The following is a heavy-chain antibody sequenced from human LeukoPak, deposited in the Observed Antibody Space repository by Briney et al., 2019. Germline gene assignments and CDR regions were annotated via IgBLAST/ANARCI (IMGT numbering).Heavy chain of an antibody. Sequence: GASVKVSCKASGYTFTSYGISWVRQAPGQGLEWMGWISAYNGNTNYAQKLQGRVTMTTDTSTSTAYMELRSLRSDDTAVYYCARGHSVVWFGEPAYFDYWGQGTLVTVSS. V-gene: IGHV1-18*01. CDR1: GYTFTSYG. J-gene: IGHJ4*02. CDR2: ISAYNGNT. CDR3: ARGHSVVWFGEPAYFDY. D-gene: IGHD3-10*01.